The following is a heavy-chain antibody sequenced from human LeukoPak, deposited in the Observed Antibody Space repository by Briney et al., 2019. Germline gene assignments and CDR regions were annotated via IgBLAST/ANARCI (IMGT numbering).Heavy chain of an antibody. Sequence: GSSVKVSCKASGGTFSSYAISWVRQAPGQGLEWMGRIIPILGIANYAQKFQGRVTITADKSTSTAYMELSSLRSEDTAVYYCARDLAEDYDSSGYYSVYYYYGMDVWGQGTTVTVSS. CDR2: IIPILGIA. D-gene: IGHD3-22*01. V-gene: IGHV1-69*04. J-gene: IGHJ6*02. CDR1: GGTFSSYA. CDR3: ARDLAEDYDSSGYYSVYYYYGMDV.